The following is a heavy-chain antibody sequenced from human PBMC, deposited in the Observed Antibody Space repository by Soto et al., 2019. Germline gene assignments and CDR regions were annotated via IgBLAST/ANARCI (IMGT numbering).Heavy chain of an antibody. V-gene: IGHV3-53*01. CDR1: GFTVSSNY. CDR3: ARDEGYYGMDV. Sequence: GGSLRLSCAASGFTVSSNYMSWVRQAPGKGLECVSIIHSGGSTYYADSVKGRFTISRDNSKSTLYLQMNSLRAEDTAMYYCARDEGYYGMDVWGQGTTVTVSS. J-gene: IGHJ6*02. CDR2: IHSGGST.